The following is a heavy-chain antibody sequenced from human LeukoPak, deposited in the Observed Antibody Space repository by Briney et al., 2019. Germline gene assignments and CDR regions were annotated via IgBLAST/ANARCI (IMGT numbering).Heavy chain of an antibody. V-gene: IGHV4-59*01. Sequence: PLETLSLTCTVSGGSISSYYWSWIRQPPGKGLEWIGYIYYSGSTNYNPSLKSRVTISVDTSKNQFSLKLSSVTAADTAVYYCARAGYDFWSGYYMRYGMDVWGQGTTVTVSS. CDR2: IYYSGST. D-gene: IGHD3-3*01. CDR1: GGSISSYY. CDR3: ARAGYDFWSGYYMRYGMDV. J-gene: IGHJ6*02.